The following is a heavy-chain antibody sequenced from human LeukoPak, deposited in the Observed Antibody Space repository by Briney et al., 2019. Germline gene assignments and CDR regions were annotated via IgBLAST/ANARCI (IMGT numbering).Heavy chain of an antibody. V-gene: IGHV3-74*01. CDR2: LNSDGITT. J-gene: IGHJ4*02. CDR1: GFSFSNYW. CDR3: ARGSGYSVLDY. Sequence: PGGSLRLSCAASGFSFSNYWMHWVPQAPGKGLVWVSRLNSDGITTIYADSVKGRFTISRDNAKNTLYLQMNSLTGEDTAVYYCARGSGYSVLDYWGQGTLVTVSS. D-gene: IGHD3-3*01.